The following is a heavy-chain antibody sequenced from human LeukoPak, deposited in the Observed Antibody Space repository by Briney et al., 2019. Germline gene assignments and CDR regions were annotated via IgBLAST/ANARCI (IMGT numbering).Heavy chain of an antibody. J-gene: IGHJ4*02. CDR1: GGTFSSYA. Sequence: SVKVSCKASGGTFSSYAISWVRQAPGQGLESMGRIIPIFGIANYAQKFQGRVTITADKSTSTAYMELSSLRSEDTAVYYCARDSTGTSESDYWGQGTLVTVSS. V-gene: IGHV1-69*04. CDR2: IIPIFGIA. D-gene: IGHD1-1*01. CDR3: ARDSTGTSESDY.